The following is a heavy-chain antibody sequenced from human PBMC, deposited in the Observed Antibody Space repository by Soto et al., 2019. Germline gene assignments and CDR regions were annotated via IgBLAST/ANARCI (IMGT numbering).Heavy chain of an antibody. D-gene: IGHD1-26*01. CDR2: TSASGGST. V-gene: IGHV3-23*01. CDR3: AKDQRSGTYGGEFDY. CDR1: GFTFTSYA. J-gene: IGHJ4*02. Sequence: EVQLLESGGGLVQPGGSLRLSCAASGFTFTSYAMSWVRQSPGKGLEWVSATSASGGSTYYADSVKGRFTISRDNSKNMLYLQMNSLRAEDTAVYYCAKDQRSGTYGGEFDYWGQGTLVTVSS.